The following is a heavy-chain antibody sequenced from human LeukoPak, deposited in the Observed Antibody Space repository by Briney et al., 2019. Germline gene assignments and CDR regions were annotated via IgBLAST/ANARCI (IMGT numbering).Heavy chain of an antibody. CDR2: MNPNSGNT. Sequence: EASVKVSCKASGYTFTSYDINWVRQATGQGLEWMGWMNPNSGNTGYAQKFQGRVTMTRNTSISTAYMELSSLRSDDTAVYYCARDWEDIVVVPAADYYYYGMDVWGQGTTVTVSS. D-gene: IGHD2-2*01. CDR3: ARDWEDIVVVPAADYYYYGMDV. J-gene: IGHJ6*02. V-gene: IGHV1-8*01. CDR1: GYTFTSYD.